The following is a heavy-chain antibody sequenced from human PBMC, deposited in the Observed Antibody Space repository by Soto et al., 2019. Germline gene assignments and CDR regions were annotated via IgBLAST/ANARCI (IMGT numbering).Heavy chain of an antibody. CDR2: ISYDGSNK. J-gene: IGHJ6*02. CDR3: AKDGASIAARPGVERPLYYYGMDV. V-gene: IGHV3-30*18. Sequence: GALRLSFAASGFTFSSYGMHWVRQAPGKGLEWVAVISYDGSNKYYADSVKGRFTISRDNSKNTLYLQMNSLRAEDTAVYYCAKDGASIAARPGVERPLYYYGMDVWGQGTTVTVSS. CDR1: GFTFSSYG. D-gene: IGHD6-6*01.